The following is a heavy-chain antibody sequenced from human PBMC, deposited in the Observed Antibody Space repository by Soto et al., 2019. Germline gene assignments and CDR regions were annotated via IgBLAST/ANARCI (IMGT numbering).Heavy chain of an antibody. CDR2: ISAGGGST. CDR1: GFTFSTYA. D-gene: IGHD4-17*01. Sequence: EAQLLESGGGLVQPGGSLRLSCAASGFTFSTYAMSWVRQAPGKGLEWVSAISAGGGSTYYADSVKGRFTISRDNSINTLYRQMNSLRTEDTAVYYCAHPRGYGVFDAYDIWGQGAMVTVSS. V-gene: IGHV3-23*01. CDR3: AHPRGYGVFDAYDI. J-gene: IGHJ3*02.